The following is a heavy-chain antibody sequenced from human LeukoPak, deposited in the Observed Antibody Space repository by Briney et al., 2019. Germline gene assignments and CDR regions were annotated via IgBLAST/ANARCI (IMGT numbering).Heavy chain of an antibody. J-gene: IGHJ2*01. CDR1: GYTFTSYA. Sequence: ASVKVSCKASGYTFTSYAMHWVRQAPGQRLEWMGWINAGNDNTKYSQKFQGRVTITRDTSASTAYMELSSLRSEDTAVYYCARDGYSSGWYFLPSAFGYFDLWGRGTLVTVSS. D-gene: IGHD6-19*01. V-gene: IGHV1-3*01. CDR3: ARDGYSSGWYFLPSAFGYFDL. CDR2: INAGNDNT.